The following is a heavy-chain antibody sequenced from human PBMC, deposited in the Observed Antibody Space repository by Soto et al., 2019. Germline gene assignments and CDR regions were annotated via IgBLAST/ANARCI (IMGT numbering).Heavy chain of an antibody. CDR2: ISAYNGNT. V-gene: IGHV1-18*04. J-gene: IGHJ4*02. CDR3: TRDHIVATSLHDY. D-gene: IGHD5-12*01. CDR1: GYTFSGSG. Sequence: APVKVSCKASGYTFSGSGISWVRLAPGQGLEWMGWISAYNGNTNYAQKLQGRATMTTDTSTSTAYMELRSLRSDDTAVYYCTRDHIVATSLHDYWGQGPLVTVSS.